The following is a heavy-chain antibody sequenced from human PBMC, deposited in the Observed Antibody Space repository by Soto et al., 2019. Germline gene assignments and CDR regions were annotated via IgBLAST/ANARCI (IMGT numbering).Heavy chain of an antibody. CDR2: INADKGDT. D-gene: IGHD5-12*01. CDR3: ARGPLSGVATIWDYANWFDT. V-gene: IGHV1-3*01. Sequence: QAQLVQSGAEVKKPGASVKVSCKASGYSFTDFAMHWVRLASGQRLEWMGWINADKGDTKYSPKFQGRVTITRDTSATTVYMELRSLRSEDTAVYYCARGPLSGVATIWDYANWFDTWGQGSLATVST. J-gene: IGHJ5*02. CDR1: GYSFTDFA.